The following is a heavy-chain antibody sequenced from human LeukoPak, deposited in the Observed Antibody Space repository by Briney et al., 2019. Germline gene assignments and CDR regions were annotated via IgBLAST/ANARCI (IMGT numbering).Heavy chain of an antibody. CDR1: GFTFSSYW. CDR3: ARDNLAGRGYYYGMDV. CDR2: IKQDGSEK. V-gene: IGHV3-7*01. Sequence: GGSLRLSCAASGFTFSSYWMSWVRQAPGKGLEWVANIKQDGSEKYYVDSVKGRFTISRDNTKNSLYLQMNSLRAEDTAVYYCARDNLAGRGYYYGMDVWGQGTTVTVSS. J-gene: IGHJ6*02.